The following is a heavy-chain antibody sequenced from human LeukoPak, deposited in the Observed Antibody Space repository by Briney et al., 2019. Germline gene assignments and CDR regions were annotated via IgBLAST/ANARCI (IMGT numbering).Heavy chain of an antibody. CDR3: ARDLNV. CDR2: TYVGGNT. CDR1: GFTISNTY. V-gene: IGHV3-66*01. J-gene: IGHJ4*02. Sequence: GGSLRLSCAASGFTISNTYISWVRQAPGKGPEWVSVTYVGGNTDSADFVKDRFTISTDDPKNTLYLHMNNLKAEDTAVYYCARDLNVWGQGTLVTVSS.